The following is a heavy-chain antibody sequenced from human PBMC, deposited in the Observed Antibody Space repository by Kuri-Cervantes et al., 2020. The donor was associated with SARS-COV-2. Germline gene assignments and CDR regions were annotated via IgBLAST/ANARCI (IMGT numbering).Heavy chain of an antibody. D-gene: IGHD3-22*01. Sequence: GGSLRLSCAASGFSVRSNYMSWVRQAPGKGLEWVSSIYSGGSTYYADSVKGRFTSSRENYKNTVYLQMNSLRAEDTAIYYCTTYESTGYYYDYWGQGTLVTVSS. CDR3: TTYESTGYYYDY. CDR1: GFSVRSNY. V-gene: IGHV3-53*01. J-gene: IGHJ4*02. CDR2: IYSGGST.